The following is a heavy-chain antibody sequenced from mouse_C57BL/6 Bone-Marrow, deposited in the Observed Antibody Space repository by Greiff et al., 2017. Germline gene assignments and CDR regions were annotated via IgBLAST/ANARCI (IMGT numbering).Heavy chain of an antibody. Sequence: VQLQQSGAELVKPGASVKMSCKASGYTFTSYWITWVKQRPGQGLEWIGDIYPGSGSTNYNEKFKSKATLTVDTSSSTAYMQLSSLTSGDSAVYYCASGGLYSNYFYYAMDYWGQGTSVTVSS. CDR1: GYTFTSYW. D-gene: IGHD2-5*01. CDR3: ASGGLYSNYFYYAMDY. CDR2: IYPGSGST. J-gene: IGHJ4*01. V-gene: IGHV1-55*01.